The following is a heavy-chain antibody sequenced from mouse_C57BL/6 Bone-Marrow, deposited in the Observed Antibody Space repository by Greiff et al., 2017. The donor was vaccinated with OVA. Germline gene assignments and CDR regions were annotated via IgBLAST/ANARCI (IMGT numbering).Heavy chain of an antibody. CDR2: ISGGGGNT. D-gene: IGHD2-4*01. V-gene: IGHV5-9*01. J-gene: IGHJ2*01. CDR3: ARQGDDYVLFDY. Sequence: DVMLVESGGGLVKPGGSLKLSCAASGFTFSSYTMSWVRQTPEKRLEWVATISGGGGNTYYPDSVKGRFTISRDNAKNTLYLQMSSLRSEDTALYYCARQGDDYVLFDYWGQGTTLTVSS. CDR1: GFTFSSYT.